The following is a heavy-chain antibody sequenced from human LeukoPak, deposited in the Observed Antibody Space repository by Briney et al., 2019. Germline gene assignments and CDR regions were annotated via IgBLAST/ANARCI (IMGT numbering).Heavy chain of an antibody. CDR2: VYHSGST. D-gene: IGHD3-9*01. CDR1: GYSISSGYN. CDR3: ARVPGVYYDRLTGYGSGWFDP. J-gene: IGHJ5*02. Sequence: SETLSLTCTVSGYSISSGYNWGWVRQSPGKGLEWIGTVYHSGSTYYNPSLRSRVTISVETSKNQFSLKVRSMTAADTAMYYCARVPGVYYDRLTGYGSGWFDPWGQGTLVTVSS. V-gene: IGHV4-38-2*02.